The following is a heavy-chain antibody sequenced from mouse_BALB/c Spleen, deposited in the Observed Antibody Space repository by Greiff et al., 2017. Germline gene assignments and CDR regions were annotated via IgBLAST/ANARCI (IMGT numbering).Heavy chain of an antibody. CDR3: ERRDYYGPFAY. CDR1: GFTFSSFG. D-gene: IGHD1-2*01. Sequence: DVMLVESGGGLVQPGGSRKLSCAASGFTFSSFGMHWVRQAPEQGLEWVAYISSGSSTIYYADTGKGRFTISRDNPKNTLFLQMTSLRSEDTAMYYCERRDYYGPFAYWGQGTLVTVSA. J-gene: IGHJ3*01. V-gene: IGHV5-17*02. CDR2: ISSGSSTI.